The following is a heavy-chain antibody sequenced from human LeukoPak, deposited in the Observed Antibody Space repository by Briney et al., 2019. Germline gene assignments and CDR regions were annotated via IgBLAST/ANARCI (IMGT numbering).Heavy chain of an antibody. D-gene: IGHD6-13*01. J-gene: IGHJ3*02. Sequence: ASVKVSCKASGYTFTSYDINWVRQATGQGLEWMGWMNPNSGNTGYAQKFQGRVTMTRNTSISTAYMELSSLRSEDTAVYYCARDKSSSHAFDIWGQGTMVTVSS. CDR3: ARDKSSSHAFDI. CDR1: GYTFTSYD. CDR2: MNPNSGNT. V-gene: IGHV1-8*01.